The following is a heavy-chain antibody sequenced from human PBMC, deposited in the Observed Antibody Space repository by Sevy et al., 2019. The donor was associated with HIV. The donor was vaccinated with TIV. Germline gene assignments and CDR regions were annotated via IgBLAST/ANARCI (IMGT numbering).Heavy chain of an antibody. Sequence: GGSLRLSCAASGFTFSSYAMSWVRLAPGKGLEWVSAISGSGGSTYYADSVKGRFTISRDNSKNTLYLQMNSLRAEDTAVYYCAKECYDFWSGYPNWFDPWGQGTLVTVSS. CDR3: AKECYDFWSGYPNWFDP. CDR1: GFTFSSYA. J-gene: IGHJ5*02. D-gene: IGHD3-3*01. CDR2: ISGSGGST. V-gene: IGHV3-23*01.